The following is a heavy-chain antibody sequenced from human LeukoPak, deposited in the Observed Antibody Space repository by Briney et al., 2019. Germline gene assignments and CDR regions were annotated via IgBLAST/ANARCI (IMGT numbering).Heavy chain of an antibody. J-gene: IGHJ4*02. V-gene: IGHV3-43*02. D-gene: IGHD1-14*01. Sequence: GGSLRLSCAASGFAFDAYAMHWVRQTPGEGLECVSIITEDGGDTYYADSVKGRFTISRDNSKNYLYLQMSSLRTEDTALYYCAKDKTRGPGDYWGQGTLVTVSS. CDR2: ITEDGGDT. CDR1: GFAFDAYA. CDR3: AKDKTRGPGDY.